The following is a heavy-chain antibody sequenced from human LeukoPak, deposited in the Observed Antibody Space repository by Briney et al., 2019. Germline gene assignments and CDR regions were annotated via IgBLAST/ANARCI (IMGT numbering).Heavy chain of an antibody. J-gene: IGHJ3*02. CDR3: ARDLDI. CDR1: GFTFDDYA. Sequence: GRSLRLSCAASGFTFDDYAMHWVRQAPGKGLEWVSGISWNSGSIGYADSVKGRFTISRDNAKNSLYLQMNSLRAEDTAVYYCARDLDIWGQGTMVTVSS. V-gene: IGHV3-9*01. CDR2: ISWNSGSI.